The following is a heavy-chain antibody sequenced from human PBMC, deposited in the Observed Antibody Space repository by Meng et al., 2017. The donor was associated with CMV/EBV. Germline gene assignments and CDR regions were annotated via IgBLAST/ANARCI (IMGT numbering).Heavy chain of an antibody. D-gene: IGHD3-16*01. CDR2: INPNSGGT. J-gene: IGHJ4*02. CDR1: GYTFTGYY. Sequence: ASVKVSCKASGYTFTGYYMHWVRQAPGQGLEWMGWINPNSGGTNYAQKFQGRVTMTRDTSISTAYMELSRLRSDDTAVYYCARVTAVWGYYFDYWGQGTLVTVSS. CDR3: ARVTAVWGYYFDY. V-gene: IGHV1-2*02.